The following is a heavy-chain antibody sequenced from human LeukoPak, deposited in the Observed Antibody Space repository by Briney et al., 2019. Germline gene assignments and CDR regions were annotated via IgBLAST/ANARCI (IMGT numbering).Heavy chain of an antibody. CDR2: INAGNGNT. CDR1: GYTFTSYA. J-gene: IGHJ5*02. D-gene: IGHD2-2*02. V-gene: IGHV1-3*01. Sequence: GASVKVSCKASGYTFTSYAMHWVRQAPGQRLEWMGWINAGNGNTKYSQKFQGRVTITRDTSASTAYMELSSLRSEDTAVYYCARDPTYCSSTSCYTNWFDPWGQRTLVTVSS. CDR3: ARDPTYCSSTSCYTNWFDP.